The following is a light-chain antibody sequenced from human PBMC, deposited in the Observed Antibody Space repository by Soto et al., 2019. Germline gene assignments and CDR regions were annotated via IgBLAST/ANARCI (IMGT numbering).Light chain of an antibody. CDR3: QQSHSTPRA. J-gene: IGKJ4*01. V-gene: IGKV1-39*01. Sequence: DIQMTQSPSSLSASVGDRVTITCRASQSISSYLNWYQQKPGKAPKVLIYAASSLQSGVPSRFSGSGSGTDFTLTISSLHPEDFATYYCQQSHSTPRAFGGGTKVEIK. CDR2: AAS. CDR1: QSISSY.